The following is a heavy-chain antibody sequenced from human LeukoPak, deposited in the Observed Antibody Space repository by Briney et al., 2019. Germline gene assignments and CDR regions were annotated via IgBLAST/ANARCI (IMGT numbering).Heavy chain of an antibody. CDR1: RFIFDNYG. Sequence: GGSLRLSCAASRFIFDNYGMTWVRQAPGKGLEWVSGVGPSGANTYYADSVKGRFTISRDNAKNSLHLQMNSLRAEDTAVYYCAREKGNVIMLYAPTGPYDYWGQGTLVTVSS. D-gene: IGHD2-8*01. CDR3: AREKGNVIMLYAPTGPYDY. J-gene: IGHJ4*02. V-gene: IGHV3-23*01. CDR2: VGPSGANT.